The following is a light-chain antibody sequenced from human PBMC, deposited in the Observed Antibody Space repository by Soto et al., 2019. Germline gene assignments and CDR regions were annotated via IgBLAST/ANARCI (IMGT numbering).Light chain of an antibody. J-gene: IGKJ1*01. CDR2: KAS. CDR1: QSISSW. V-gene: IGKV1-5*03. Sequence: DIPMTQSPSTLSASLGDRATITCRASQSISSWLAWYQQKPGQAPNLLIYKASSLDSGVPSRFSGSGSGTEFTLTISGLQPDDVGMYYCPQYRPYSRTFGQGTKVEIK. CDR3: PQYRPYSRT.